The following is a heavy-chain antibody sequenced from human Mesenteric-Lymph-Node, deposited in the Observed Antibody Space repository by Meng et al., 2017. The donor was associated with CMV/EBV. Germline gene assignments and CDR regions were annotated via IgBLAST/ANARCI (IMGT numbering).Heavy chain of an antibody. CDR1: GFTFSNYA. J-gene: IGHJ4*02. Sequence: GESLKISCAASGFTFSNYAMSWVRQAPGKGLEWVSGISGGGTTTYYADSVKGRFTISRDTPKNTVDLQMNSLRAEDTAVYYCARDTSGYYGPGDSWGQGTLVTVSS. CDR3: ARDTSGYYGPGDS. V-gene: IGHV3-23*01. CDR2: ISGGGTTT. D-gene: IGHD3-22*01.